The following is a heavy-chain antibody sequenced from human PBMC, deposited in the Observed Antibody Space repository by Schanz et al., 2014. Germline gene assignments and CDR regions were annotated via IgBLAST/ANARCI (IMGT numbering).Heavy chain of an antibody. Sequence: QVQLVQSGAEVMKTGSSVKVSCKASGGTFSSYTINWVRQAPGQGLEWMGRIIPILGITNVAQTFQDRVTIIADKSASTAYMELSSLRSEDTAVYYCARGLGDERWLDLNEAFDIWGQGTIVTVSS. V-gene: IGHV1-69*02. J-gene: IGHJ3*02. CDR2: IIPILGIT. CDR1: GGTFSSYT. CDR3: ARGLGDERWLDLNEAFDI. D-gene: IGHD6-19*01.